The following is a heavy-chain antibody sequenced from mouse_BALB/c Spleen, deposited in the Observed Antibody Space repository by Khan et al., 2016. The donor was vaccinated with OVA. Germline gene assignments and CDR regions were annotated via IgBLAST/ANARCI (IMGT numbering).Heavy chain of an antibody. CDR1: GYSITSDYA. CDR2: ISYGGST. J-gene: IGHJ4*01. D-gene: IGHD1-1*01. CDR3: ARKNYSGYAMDY. Sequence: EVQLQESGPGLVKPSQSLSLTCTVTGYSITSDYAWDWIRQFPGNKLEWMGYISYGGSTSYNPSLKSRISITLDTSKNQVFLQLNSVTTEDTATYYCARKNYSGYAMDYWGQGTSVTVSS. V-gene: IGHV3-2*02.